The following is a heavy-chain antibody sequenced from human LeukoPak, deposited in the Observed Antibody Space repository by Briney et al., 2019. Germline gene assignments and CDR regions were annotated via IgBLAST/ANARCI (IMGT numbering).Heavy chain of an antibody. CDR1: GGSISSGSYY. CDR3: ASGSYYGY. J-gene: IGHJ4*02. V-gene: IGHV4-61*02. CDR2: IYTSGST. Sequence: SETLSLTCTVSGGSISSGSYYWSWIRQPAGRGLEWIGRIYTSGSTNYNPSLKSRVTISVDTSKNQFSLKLSSVTAADTAVYYCASGSYYGYWGQGTLVTVPS. D-gene: IGHD1-26*01.